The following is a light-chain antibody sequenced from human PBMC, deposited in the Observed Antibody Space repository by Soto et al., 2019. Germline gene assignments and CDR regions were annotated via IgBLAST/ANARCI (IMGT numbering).Light chain of an antibody. CDR1: SSDIGSYNL. CDR2: AGS. J-gene: IGLJ3*02. Sequence: QSALTQPASVSGSPGQSITVSCTGTSSDIGSYNLVSLYQHHPGKAPKLTIYAGSKRPSGVSSRFSGSKSGNTASLTISGLQAEDEADYYCCSYAGSSTLLFGGGTKLTVL. CDR3: CSYAGSSTLL. V-gene: IGLV2-23*01.